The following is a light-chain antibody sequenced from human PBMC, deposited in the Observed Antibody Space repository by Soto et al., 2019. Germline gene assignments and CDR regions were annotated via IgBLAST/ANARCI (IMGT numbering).Light chain of an antibody. CDR1: QSVSSN. CDR3: QQYNKWPPWT. V-gene: IGKV3-15*01. CDR2: GAS. Sequence: EIVMTQSPATLSVSPGERATLSCRASQSVSSNLAWYQQKPGQSPRLLIYGASTRATGIPARFSGSGSGTDFTLTISSLQSEDFAVYYCQQYNKWPPWTFGPGTKVEIK. J-gene: IGKJ1*01.